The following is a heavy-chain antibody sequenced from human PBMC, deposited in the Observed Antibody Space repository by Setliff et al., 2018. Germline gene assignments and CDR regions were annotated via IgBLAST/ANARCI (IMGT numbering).Heavy chain of an antibody. J-gene: IGHJ4*02. V-gene: IGHV4-4*02. CDR3: AKNLYTDAWYRVSFEY. D-gene: IGHD2-2*02. Sequence: PSETLSLTCAVSGDSISSGNWWSWVRQPPEKGLEWIGEINHSGNTNYNPSLKSRVTISVDKSTNQFSLKLNSVTAADTALYYCAKNLYTDAWYRVSFEYWGQGTLVTVSS. CDR1: GDSISSGNW. CDR2: INHSGNT.